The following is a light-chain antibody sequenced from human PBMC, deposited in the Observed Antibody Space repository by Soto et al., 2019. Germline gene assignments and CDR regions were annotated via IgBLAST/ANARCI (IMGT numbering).Light chain of an antibody. CDR3: SSHTSSDTRV. J-gene: IGLJ1*01. CDR2: DVS. Sequence: QSVLTQPASVSGSPGQSITISCTGTSSDVGGYNYVSWYQHHPGKAPKLMICDVSNRPSGVSNRFSGSKSGNTASLTISGLQAEDEADYYCSSHTSSDTRVFGTGTKVTVL. CDR1: SSDVGGYNY. V-gene: IGLV2-14*03.